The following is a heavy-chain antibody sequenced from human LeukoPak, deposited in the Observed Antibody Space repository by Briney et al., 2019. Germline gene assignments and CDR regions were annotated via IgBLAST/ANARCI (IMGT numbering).Heavy chain of an antibody. V-gene: IGHV5-10-1*01. Sequence: GESLKISCKGSGYSFTSYWISWVRQTPGKGLEWMGRIDPSDSYTNYSPSFQGHVTISADKSISTAYLQWSSLKASDTAMYYCARSLYYYGSGSSEFDYWGQGTLVTVSS. D-gene: IGHD3-10*01. CDR3: ARSLYYYGSGSSEFDY. CDR1: GYSFTSYW. CDR2: IDPSDSYT. J-gene: IGHJ4*02.